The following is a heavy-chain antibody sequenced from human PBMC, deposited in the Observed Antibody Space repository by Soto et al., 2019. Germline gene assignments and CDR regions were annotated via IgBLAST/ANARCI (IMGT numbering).Heavy chain of an antibody. D-gene: IGHD1-1*01. J-gene: IGHJ4*02. Sequence: QVQLQESGPGLVKPSGTLSLTCAVSGGSISSSNWWSWVRQPPGKGLEWIGEIYHSGSTNYNPSLQSRVTISVDKSKNQVALKLSSVTAADTAVYYCARGTGSNPYFDYWGQGTLVTVSS. CDR1: GGSISSSNW. CDR3: ARGTGSNPYFDY. CDR2: IYHSGST. V-gene: IGHV4-4*02.